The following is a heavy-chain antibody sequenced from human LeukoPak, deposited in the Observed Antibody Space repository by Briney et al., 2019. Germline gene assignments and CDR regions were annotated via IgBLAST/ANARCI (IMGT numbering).Heavy chain of an antibody. D-gene: IGHD4-17*01. J-gene: IGHJ4*01. V-gene: IGHV1-2*02. CDR1: GYTFTDYL. CDR3: ARDRVGGDLTGVSLY. CDR2: INPNSGDT. Sequence: GASVKVSCKASGYTFTDYLMYWVRQAPGQGLEWMGWINPNSGDTKDVQKFQGRVTMTRDTSISTAYMELSRLRSDDTAVYYCARDRVGGDLTGVSLYWGQETLVTVSS.